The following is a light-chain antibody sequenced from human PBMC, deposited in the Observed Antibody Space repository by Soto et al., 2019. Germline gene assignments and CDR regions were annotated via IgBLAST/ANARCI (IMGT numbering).Light chain of an antibody. CDR3: QQYDSNPYT. Sequence: DIQMTQSPSSLSASVGDRVTITCRASQSINHWLAWYQQKPGKAPKFLIYDASTLRNGVPSRFSGRRSGTEFTLTISSMPTADFAHYYCQQYDSNPYTFGQGTKVDIK. CDR1: QSINHW. V-gene: IGKV1-5*01. J-gene: IGKJ2*01. CDR2: DAS.